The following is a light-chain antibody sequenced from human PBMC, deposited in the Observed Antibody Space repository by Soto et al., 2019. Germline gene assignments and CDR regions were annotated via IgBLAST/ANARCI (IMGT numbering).Light chain of an antibody. Sequence: DIQMTQSPSTLSASVGDRVTITCRASQSISNWLAWYQQKPGKAPKLLIYRASGLESGVPSRFSGSGSGTDFTLTISRLQPDDFATYYCQQYHTLSHTFGHGNKLEIK. J-gene: IGKJ2*01. CDR1: QSISNW. CDR3: QQYHTLSHT. V-gene: IGKV1-5*03. CDR2: RAS.